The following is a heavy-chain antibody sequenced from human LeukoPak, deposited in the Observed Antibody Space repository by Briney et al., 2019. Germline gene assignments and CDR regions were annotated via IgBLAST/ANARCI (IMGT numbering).Heavy chain of an antibody. CDR1: GGSISSYY. Sequence: PSETLSLTCTISGGSISSYYWSWIRQPPGRGLEWIVYFYYSGNTNYNPSLKSRVTISVDTSKNQFSLNLRSVTAADTAVYYCANPGGGQLLYNYYMDVWGKGTTVTVSS. D-gene: IGHD2-2*01. J-gene: IGHJ6*03. CDR3: ANPGGGQLLYNYYMDV. V-gene: IGHV4-59*03. CDR2: FYYSGNT.